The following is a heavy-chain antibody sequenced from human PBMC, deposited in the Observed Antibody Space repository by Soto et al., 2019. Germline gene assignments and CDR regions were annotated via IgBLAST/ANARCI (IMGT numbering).Heavy chain of an antibody. V-gene: IGHV3-30*18. CDR3: AKDRLESSSGYYSGGFDY. D-gene: IGHD3-22*01. CDR1: GFTFSSYG. CDR2: ISYDGSNK. J-gene: IGHJ4*02. Sequence: GGSLRLSCAASGFTFSSYGMHWVRQAPGKGLEWVAVISYDGSNKYYADSVKGRLTISRDNSKNTLYLQMNSLRAEDTAVYYCAKDRLESSSGYYSGGFDYWGQGTLVTVSS.